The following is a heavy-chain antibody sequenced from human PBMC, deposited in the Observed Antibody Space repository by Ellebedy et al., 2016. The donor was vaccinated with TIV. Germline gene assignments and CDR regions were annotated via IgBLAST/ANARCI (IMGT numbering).Heavy chain of an antibody. CDR2: ISAYNGNT. D-gene: IGHD6-19*01. CDR1: GYTFTSYG. J-gene: IGHJ4*02. V-gene: IGHV1-18*01. CDR3: ARGYSSGWRPYYFDY. Sequence: AASVKVSCKASGYTFTSYGISWVRQAPGQGLEWMGWISAYNGNTNYAQKLQGRVTMTTDTSTSTAYMELRSLRSDDTAVYYCARGYSSGWRPYYFDYWGQGTLVTVSS.